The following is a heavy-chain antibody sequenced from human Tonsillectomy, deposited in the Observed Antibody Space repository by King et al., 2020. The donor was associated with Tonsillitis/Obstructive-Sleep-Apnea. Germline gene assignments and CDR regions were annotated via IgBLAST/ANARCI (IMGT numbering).Heavy chain of an antibody. Sequence: VQLVESGGGLVQPGGSLRLSCSASGFTFSRNAMHWARQAPGKGLEHISAISSNGGNTYYADSVKGRFTVSRDNSKNTLYLQMSSLRAEDTAVYYCVKVAESCISTSCQYYFAYWGQGTLVTVSS. CDR1: GFTFSRNA. J-gene: IGHJ4*02. CDR3: VKVAESCISTSCQYYFAY. V-gene: IGHV3-64D*06. D-gene: IGHD2-2*01. CDR2: ISSNGGNT.